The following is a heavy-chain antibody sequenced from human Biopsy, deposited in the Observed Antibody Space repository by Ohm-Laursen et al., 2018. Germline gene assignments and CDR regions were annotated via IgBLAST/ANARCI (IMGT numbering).Heavy chain of an antibody. CDR1: GFTFNNYG. Sequence: SLRLSCTASGFTFNNYGMQWVRQAPGKGLEWVAFIFYDGSNTYYADSVKGRFTISRDNSRDTLYLQMSSLRAEDTAVYYCAKDRYNYTPIGGFSMDVWDQGTTVTASS. J-gene: IGHJ6*02. CDR3: AKDRYNYTPIGGFSMDV. V-gene: IGHV3-30*18. D-gene: IGHD5-18*01. CDR2: IFYDGSNT.